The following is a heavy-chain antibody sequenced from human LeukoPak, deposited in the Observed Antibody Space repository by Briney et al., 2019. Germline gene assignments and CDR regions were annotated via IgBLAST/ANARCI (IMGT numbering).Heavy chain of an antibody. D-gene: IGHD3-22*01. CDR1: GFTFSSYA. CDR3: AKDLKYHYYDSSSEGGYFDY. CDR2: ISGSGGST. V-gene: IGHV3-23*01. Sequence: GGSLRLSCAASGFTFSSYAMSWVRQAPGKGLEWVSAISGSGGSTYYADSVKGRFTISRDNSKNTLYLQMNSLRAEDTAVYYCAKDLKYHYYDSSSEGGYFDYWGQGTLVTVSS. J-gene: IGHJ4*02.